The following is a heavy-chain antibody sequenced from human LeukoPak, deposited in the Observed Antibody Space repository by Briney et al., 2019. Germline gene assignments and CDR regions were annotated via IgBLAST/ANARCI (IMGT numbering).Heavy chain of an antibody. CDR2: IYYSGST. J-gene: IGHJ4*02. CDR1: GGSISSSSYY. Sequence: PSETLSLTCSVSGGSISSSSYYWGWIRQPPGKGLEWIGSIYYSGSTYYNPSLKSRVTISVDTSKNRFSLKLSSVTAADTAVHYCASTTPIDYWGQGTLVTVSS. CDR3: ASTTPIDY. D-gene: IGHD1-26*01. V-gene: IGHV4-39*01.